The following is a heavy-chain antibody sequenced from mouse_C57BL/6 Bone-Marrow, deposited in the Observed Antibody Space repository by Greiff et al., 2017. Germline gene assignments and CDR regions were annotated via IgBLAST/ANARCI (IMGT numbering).Heavy chain of an antibody. D-gene: IGHD2-3*01. CDR3: GRGWLLRLDG. J-gene: IGHJ1*03. CDR2: ISYDGSN. V-gene: IGHV3-6*01. Sequence: EVQLVESGPGLVKPSQSLSLTCSVTGYSITSGYYWNWIRQFPGNKLEWMGYISYDGSNNYNPSLKNRISITRDTYKNQFFLKLNSVTTEDTATYYCGRGWLLRLDGWGKGTTLTVSS. CDR1: GYSITSGYY.